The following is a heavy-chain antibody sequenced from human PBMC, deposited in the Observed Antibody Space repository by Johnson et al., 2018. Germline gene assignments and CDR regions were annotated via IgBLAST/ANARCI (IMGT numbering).Heavy chain of an antibody. CDR2: ISGSGRLT. CDR3: AQMLGATVIRGEYFHY. D-gene: IGHD2-21*02. J-gene: IGHJ1*01. CDR1: GFTFSSYA. V-gene: IGHV3-23*04. Sequence: VQLVESGGGLVQXGGSXRLXCAASGFTFSSYAMTWVRQAPGKGLECVSAISGSGRLTYYADSGKGRFTISRDNSKKPLFLQMNSLRVEDTAMYYCAQMLGATVIRGEYFHYWGQGILVAVSS.